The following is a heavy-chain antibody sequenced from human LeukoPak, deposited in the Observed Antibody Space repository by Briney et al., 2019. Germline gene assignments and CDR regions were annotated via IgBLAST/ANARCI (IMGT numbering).Heavy chain of an antibody. CDR2: ISAYNGNT. Sequence: GASVKVSCKASGYTFTSYGISWVRQAPGQGLEWMGWISAYNGNTNYAQKLQGRVTMTTDTSTSTAYMELRSLRSDDTAVYYCAASELRFFDLYYFDYWGQGTLVTVSS. J-gene: IGHJ4*02. D-gene: IGHD3-3*01. CDR1: GYTFTSYG. V-gene: IGHV1-18*01. CDR3: AASELRFFDLYYFDY.